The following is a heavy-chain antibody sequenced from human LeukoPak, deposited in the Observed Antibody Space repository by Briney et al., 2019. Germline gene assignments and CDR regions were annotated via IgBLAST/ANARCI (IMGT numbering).Heavy chain of an antibody. Sequence: GGSLGLSCAASGFIFNNYGLVWVRQAPGKGLEWVSAISNDGGGTTYADFVKGRFSVSRDNSKNTLFLQMNSLRAEDTALYYCVKGSSGYFFDLWGQGTLVTVSS. D-gene: IGHD3-22*01. J-gene: IGHJ4*02. V-gene: IGHV3-23*01. CDR2: ISNDGGGT. CDR1: GFIFNNYG. CDR3: VKGSSGYFFDL.